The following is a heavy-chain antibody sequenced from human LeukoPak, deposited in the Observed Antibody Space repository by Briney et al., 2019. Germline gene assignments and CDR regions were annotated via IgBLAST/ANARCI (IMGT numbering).Heavy chain of an antibody. CDR3: ARGDYYDSSGYRKIDY. CDR1: GFTFSSYA. CDR2: ISYDGSNK. V-gene: IGHV3-30-3*01. Sequence: GRSLRLSCAASGFTFSSYAMHWVRQAPGKGLEWVAVISYDGSNKYYADSVKGRFTISRDNSKNTLYLQMNSLRAEDTAVYYCARGDYYDSSGYRKIDYWGQGTLVTVSS. D-gene: IGHD3-22*01. J-gene: IGHJ4*02.